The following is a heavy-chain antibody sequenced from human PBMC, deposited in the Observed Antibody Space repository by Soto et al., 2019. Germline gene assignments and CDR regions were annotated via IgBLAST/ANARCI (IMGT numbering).Heavy chain of an antibody. Sequence: QVQLQQWGAGLLKPSETLSLTCAVYGGSFSGYYWSWIRQPPGKGLEWIGEINHSGSTNYNPSLTSRVTISVDTSKNQFSLKLSSVTAADTAVYYCARGMSPARIAVTRRWFDPWCQGTLVTVSS. CDR2: INHSGST. D-gene: IGHD6-19*01. CDR1: GGSFSGYY. J-gene: IGHJ5*02. V-gene: IGHV4-34*01. CDR3: ARGMSPARIAVTRRWFDP.